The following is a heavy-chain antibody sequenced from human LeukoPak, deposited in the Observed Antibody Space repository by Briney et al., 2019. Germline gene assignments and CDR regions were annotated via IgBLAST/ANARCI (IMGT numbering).Heavy chain of an antibody. CDR2: IQQHGSET. CDR1: GFTLSNYW. D-gene: IGHD1-26*01. CDR3: AKDGEWELFPDY. V-gene: IGHV3-7*01. J-gene: IGHJ4*02. Sequence: PGGSLRLSCEGSGFTLSNYWMSGVRQAPGKGVEGVANIQQHGSETYYGDSVKGRFTISRDNAKNSLYLQMNSLRAEDTAVYYCAKDGEWELFPDYWGQGTLVTVSS.